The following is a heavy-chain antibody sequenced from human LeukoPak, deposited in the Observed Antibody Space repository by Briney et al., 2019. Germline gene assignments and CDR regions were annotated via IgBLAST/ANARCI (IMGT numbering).Heavy chain of an antibody. Sequence: SETLSLTCTVSGGSISSYYWSWIRQPPGKGLEWIGYIYYSGSTNYNPSLKSRVTISVDTSKNQFSLKLSSVTAADTAVYYCARATLSIAAADLLGYYYYYMDVWGKGTTVTVSS. CDR3: ARATLSIAAADLLGYYYYYMDV. CDR2: IYYSGST. D-gene: IGHD6-13*01. J-gene: IGHJ6*03. CDR1: GGSISSYY. V-gene: IGHV4-59*01.